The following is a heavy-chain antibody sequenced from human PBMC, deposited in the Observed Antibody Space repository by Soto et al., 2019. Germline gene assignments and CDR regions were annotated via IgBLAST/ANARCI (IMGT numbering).Heavy chain of an antibody. Sequence: GGSLRLSCAASGFTFSSYAMHWVRQAPGKGLEWVAVISYDGSNKYYADSVKDRFTISRDNSKNTLYLQMNSLRAEDTAVYYCASLTVIAAAGKQDFDIWGQGTMVTVSS. V-gene: IGHV3-30*04. J-gene: IGHJ3*02. CDR1: GFTFSSYA. CDR3: ASLTVIAAAGKQDFDI. D-gene: IGHD6-13*01. CDR2: ISYDGSNK.